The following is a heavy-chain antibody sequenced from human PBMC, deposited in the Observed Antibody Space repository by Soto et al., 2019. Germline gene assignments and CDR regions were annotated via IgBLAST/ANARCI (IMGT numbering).Heavy chain of an antibody. V-gene: IGHV3-48*01. CDR3: ARTSSLSPYYYYMDV. J-gene: IGHJ6*03. CDR1: GFTFSSYS. CDR2: ISSSSSTI. Sequence: PGGSLRLSCAASGFTFSSYSMNWVRQAPGKGLEWVSYISSSSSTIYYADSVKGRFTISRDNAKNSLYLQMNSLRAEDTAVYYCARTSSLSPYYYYMDVWGKGTTVTVSS.